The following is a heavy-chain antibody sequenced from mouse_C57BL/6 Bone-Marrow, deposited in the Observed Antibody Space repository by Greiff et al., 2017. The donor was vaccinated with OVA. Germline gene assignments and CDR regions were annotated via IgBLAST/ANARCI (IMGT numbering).Heavy chain of an antibody. Sequence: QVQLQQSGAELVRPGTSVKVSCKASGYAFTNYLIEWVKQRPGQGLEWIGVINPGSGGTNYKEKFKGKATLTADKSSSTAYMQLSSLTSEDSAVYFCAREYYGSSLAYWGQGTLVTVSA. V-gene: IGHV1-54*01. J-gene: IGHJ3*01. CDR3: AREYYGSSLAY. CDR2: INPGSGGT. D-gene: IGHD1-1*01. CDR1: GYAFTNYL.